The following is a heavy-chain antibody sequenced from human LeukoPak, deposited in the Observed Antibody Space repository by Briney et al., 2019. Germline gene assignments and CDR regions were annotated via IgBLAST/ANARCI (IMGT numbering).Heavy chain of an antibody. CDR2: IYYSGST. J-gene: IGHJ4*02. CDR3: ARGDRDSSSFFDY. D-gene: IGHD6-13*01. V-gene: IGHV4-59*08. Sequence: SETLSLTCTVSGGSISSYYWSWIRQPPGKGLEWIGYIYYSGSTNYNPSLKSRVTISVDTSKNQFSLKLSSVTAADTAVYYSARGDRDSSSFFDYWGQGTLVTVSS. CDR1: GGSISSYY.